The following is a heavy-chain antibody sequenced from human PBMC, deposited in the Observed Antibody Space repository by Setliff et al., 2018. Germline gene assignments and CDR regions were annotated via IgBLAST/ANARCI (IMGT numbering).Heavy chain of an antibody. V-gene: IGHV1-46*01. Sequence: ASVKVSCKASGYTFTSYYMHWVRQAPGQGLEWMGIINPSGGSTSYAQKFQGRVTITRDTSTSTAYMELRSLRSDDTAVYYCARVMGSWELLRGYYYYGMDVWGQGTTVTVSS. CDR2: INPSGGST. CDR3: ARVMGSWELLRGYYYYGMDV. J-gene: IGHJ6*02. D-gene: IGHD1-26*01. CDR1: GYTFTSYY.